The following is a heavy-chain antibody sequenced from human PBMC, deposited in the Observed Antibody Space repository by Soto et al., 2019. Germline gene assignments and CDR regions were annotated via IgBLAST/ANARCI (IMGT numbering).Heavy chain of an antibody. J-gene: IGHJ5*02. CDR2: IKSKTDGGKT. V-gene: IGHV3-15*07. Sequence: ESGGGLVKPGGSLRLSCAASGFTFSNAWMNCVRQAPGKRLAWVGRIKSKTDGGKTDYAAPVKGRFTISRDNPQNTLYLQMNSLKSENTAVYYCTTVIWFGELFRWFDPWGHGTLVTVSS. CDR1: GFTFSNAW. D-gene: IGHD3-10*01. CDR3: TTVIWFGELFRWFDP.